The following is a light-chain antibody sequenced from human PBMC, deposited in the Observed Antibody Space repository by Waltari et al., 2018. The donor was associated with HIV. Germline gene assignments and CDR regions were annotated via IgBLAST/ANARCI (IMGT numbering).Light chain of an antibody. V-gene: IGLV3-25*03. J-gene: IGLJ3*02. CDR2: KDD. Sequence: SYELTQPPSVSVSPGQTARITCSGDALPKHFAYWYQQKAGQAPRMVIDKDDKRPAGIPDRCSGAMSGTTVTLISSGVQPEDEADYYCESADDSGDHWVFGGGTKLSVL. CDR3: ESADDSGDHWV. CDR1: ALPKHF.